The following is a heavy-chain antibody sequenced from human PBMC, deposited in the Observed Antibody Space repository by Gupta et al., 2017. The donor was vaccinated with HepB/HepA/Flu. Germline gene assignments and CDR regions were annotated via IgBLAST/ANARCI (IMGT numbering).Heavy chain of an antibody. V-gene: IGHV3-53*04. J-gene: IGHJ4*02. Sequence: EVQLVESGGGLVQPGGSLRLSCAASGFSVSSNYMRWVRQAPGKGLEWVSVIYSGGSTYYADSVKGRFTISRHNSKNTLYLQMNNLRAEDAAVYYCASCLLSANWLDYWGQGTLVTVSS. CDR3: ASCLLSANWLDY. D-gene: IGHD4/OR15-4a*01. CDR1: GFSVSSNY. CDR2: IYSGGST.